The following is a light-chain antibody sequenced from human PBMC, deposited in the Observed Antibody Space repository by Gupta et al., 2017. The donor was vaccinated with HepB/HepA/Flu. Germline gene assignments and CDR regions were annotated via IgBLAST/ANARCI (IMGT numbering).Light chain of an antibody. V-gene: IGLV2-14*03. CDR1: SSDVGGYNY. CDR2: DVS. J-gene: IGLJ1*01. CDR3: SSYTSTTTLA. Sequence: QSALTQPASVSGSPGQSITISCTGTSSDVGGYNYVSWYQQYPGKAPKVMIYDVSNRPSGVSNRFSGSKSGNTASLTISGLQAEDEADYYCSSYTSTTTLAFGTGTKFTVL.